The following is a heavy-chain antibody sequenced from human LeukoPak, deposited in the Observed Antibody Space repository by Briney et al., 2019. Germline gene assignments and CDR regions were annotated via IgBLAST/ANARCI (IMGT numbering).Heavy chain of an antibody. V-gene: IGHV1-18*01. CDR3: ARFPWGGVLVRGVL. D-gene: IGHD3-10*01. CDR1: GYTFTSYG. J-gene: IGHJ4*02. CDR2: ISAYNGNT. Sequence: ASVKVSCKASGYTFTSYGITWVRQAPGQGLEWMGWISAYNGNTNYAQKFQGRVTMTRNTSISTAYMELSSLRSEDTAVYYCARFPWGGVLVRGVLWGQGTLVTVSS.